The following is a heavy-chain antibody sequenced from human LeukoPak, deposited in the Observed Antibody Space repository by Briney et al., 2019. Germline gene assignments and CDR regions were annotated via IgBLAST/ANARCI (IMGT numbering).Heavy chain of an antibody. D-gene: IGHD6-13*01. J-gene: IGHJ6*02. CDR2: ISGSGGST. V-gene: IGHV3-23*01. Sequence: GGSLRLSCAASGFTFSSYAMSWVRQAPGKGLEWVSAISGSGGSTYYADSVKGRFTISRDNSKNTLYLQMNSLRAEDTAVYYCAKDLCPDSSSWYYYYYGMDVWGQGTTVTVSS. CDR3: AKDLCPDSSSWYYYYYGMDV. CDR1: GFTFSSYA.